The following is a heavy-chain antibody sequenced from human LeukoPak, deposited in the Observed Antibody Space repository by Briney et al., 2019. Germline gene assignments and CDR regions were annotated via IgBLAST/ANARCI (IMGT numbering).Heavy chain of an antibody. CDR2: ISYDGSNK. D-gene: IGHD6-19*01. J-gene: IGHJ4*02. CDR1: GFTFSSYA. CDR3: ARGGVMAVAGTVDY. Sequence: GGSLRLSCAPSGFTFSSYAMHWVRQAPGKGLEWVAVISYDGSNKNYADSVKGRFTICRDKSKNTLYLQMNSLRPEDTAVYYCARGGVMAVAGTVDYWGQGTLVTVSS. V-gene: IGHV3-30-3*01.